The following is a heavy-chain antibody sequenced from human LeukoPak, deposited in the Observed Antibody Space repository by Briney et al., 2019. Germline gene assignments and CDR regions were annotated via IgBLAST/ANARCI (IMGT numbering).Heavy chain of an antibody. V-gene: IGHV3-23*01. CDR1: GFTFSSYA. D-gene: IGHD1-14*01. J-gene: IGHJ6*02. CDR3: AKDIKGTNYYYYGMGA. CDR2: INGDGGRT. Sequence: GSLRLSCAASGFTFSSYAMHWVRQAPGKGLEWVSAINGDGGRTYHADSVKGRFTISRDNSKNTLYLQMNSLRVEDTAVYYCAKDIKGTNYYYYGMGAWGQGTTVTVSS.